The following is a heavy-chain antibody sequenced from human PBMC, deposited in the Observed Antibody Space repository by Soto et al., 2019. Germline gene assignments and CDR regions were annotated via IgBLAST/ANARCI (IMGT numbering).Heavy chain of an antibody. CDR1: GGTFGTFG. Sequence: SVKVSCKASGGTFGTFGISWVRQAPGQGLEWMGGIIPFFGTARYSQKFEDRITITADESTNTVYMDLRSLTSEDTAIYYCAKSAPMDAGDKYYYDFWGQGALVTISS. J-gene: IGHJ4*02. CDR2: IIPFFGTA. D-gene: IGHD4-17*01. CDR3: AKSAPMDAGDKYYYDF. V-gene: IGHV1-69*13.